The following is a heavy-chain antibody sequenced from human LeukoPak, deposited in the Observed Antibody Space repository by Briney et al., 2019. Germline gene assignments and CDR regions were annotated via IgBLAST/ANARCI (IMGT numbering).Heavy chain of an antibody. V-gene: IGHV4-30-4*01. CDR1: SDSISSGDYY. CDR3: AREHKSYGDYPYYFDS. Sequence: PSETLSLTCTVSSDSISSGDYYWSWIRQPAGKGLEFLGYINKKGGTFYNPPLKSRVSISIDTSKNQFSLKLTSVTAADTAVYFCAREHKSYGDYPYYFDSWGQGTLVTVSS. CDR2: INKKGGT. J-gene: IGHJ4*02. D-gene: IGHD4-17*01.